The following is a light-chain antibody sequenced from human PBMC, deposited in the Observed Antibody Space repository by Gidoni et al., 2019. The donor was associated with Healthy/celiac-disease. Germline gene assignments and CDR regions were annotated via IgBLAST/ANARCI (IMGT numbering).Light chain of an antibody. Sequence: DIQMTQSPSSLSASVGDRVTITCQTSQNISNYLNWYQQKPGKAPKLLIYAASILETGVPARFSGSGSGTDFTLTISSLQPEDVATYYCQQYYSTLWTFGQGTKVEIK. CDR1: QNISNY. V-gene: IGKV1-33*01. CDR2: AAS. J-gene: IGKJ1*01. CDR3: QQYYSTLWT.